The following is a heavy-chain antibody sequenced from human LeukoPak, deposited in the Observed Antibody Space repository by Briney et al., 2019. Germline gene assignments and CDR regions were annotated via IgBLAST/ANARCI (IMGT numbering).Heavy chain of an antibody. CDR3: ARYHIYYYYMDV. V-gene: IGHV1-18*01. J-gene: IGHJ6*03. CDR2: ISAYNGNT. Sequence: ASVKVSCKASGYTFTSYGISWVRQAPGRGLEWVGWISAYNGNTNYAQKLQGRVTMTTDTSTSTAYMELRSLRSDDTAVYYCARYHIYYYYMDVWGKGTTVTVSS. CDR1: GYTFTSYG. D-gene: IGHD2-2*01.